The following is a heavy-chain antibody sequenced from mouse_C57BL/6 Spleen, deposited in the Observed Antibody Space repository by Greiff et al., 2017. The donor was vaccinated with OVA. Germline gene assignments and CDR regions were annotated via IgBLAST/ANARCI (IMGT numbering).Heavy chain of an antibody. J-gene: IGHJ3*01. V-gene: IGHV5-4*01. Sequence: EVQLVESGGGLVKPGGSLKLSCAASGFTFSSYAMSWVRQTPEKRLEWVATISDGGSYTYYPDNVKGRFTISRDNAKNNLYLQMSHLKSEDTAMYYCAEGDYYGRTWFSYWGQGTLVTVSA. CDR3: AEGDYYGRTWFSY. CDR2: ISDGGSYT. D-gene: IGHD1-1*01. CDR1: GFTFSSYA.